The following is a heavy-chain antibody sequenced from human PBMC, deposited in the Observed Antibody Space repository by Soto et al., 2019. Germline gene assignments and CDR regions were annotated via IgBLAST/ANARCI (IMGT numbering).Heavy chain of an antibody. CDR1: GGSISSSSYY. J-gene: IGHJ5*02. CDR3: ARHFLGSAMIS. Sequence: PSETLSLTCTVSGGSISSSSYYWGWIRQPPGKGLEWIGSIYYSGSTSYNPSLKSRVTISVDTSKNQFSLKLSSVTAADTAVYYCARHFLGSAMISWGQGTLVTVSS. CDR2: IYYSGST. V-gene: IGHV4-39*01. D-gene: IGHD3-22*01.